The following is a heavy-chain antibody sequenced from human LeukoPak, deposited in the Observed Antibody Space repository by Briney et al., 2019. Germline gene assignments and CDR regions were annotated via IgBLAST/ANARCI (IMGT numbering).Heavy chain of an antibody. V-gene: IGHV3-30*01. CDR2: VSYDGGTK. CDR1: GFNFGTYA. J-gene: IGHJ4*02. CDR3: ARLRSSTALDY. D-gene: IGHD2-2*01. Sequence: GGSLRLSCAASGFNFGTYAMTWVRQAPGKGPEWVAVVSYDGGTKYYADSVKGRFTISRDNSKNTLYLQMNSLRAEDTAVYYCARLRSSTALDYWGQGTLVTVSS.